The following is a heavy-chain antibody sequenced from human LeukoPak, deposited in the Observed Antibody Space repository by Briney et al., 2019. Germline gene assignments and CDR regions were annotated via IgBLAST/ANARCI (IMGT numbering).Heavy chain of an antibody. J-gene: IGHJ4*02. V-gene: IGHV4-59*08. CDR3: ARHAAETGYYFDY. D-gene: IGHD6-25*01. Sequence: SETLSLTCTVSGGSISGYYWSWIRQPPGKELEWIGYIHHSGTTNYSPSLKSRVTISVDKSKNQFSLKLTSVTAADTAVYYCARHAAETGYYFDYWGQGTLVTVSS. CDR2: IHHSGTT. CDR1: GGSISGYY.